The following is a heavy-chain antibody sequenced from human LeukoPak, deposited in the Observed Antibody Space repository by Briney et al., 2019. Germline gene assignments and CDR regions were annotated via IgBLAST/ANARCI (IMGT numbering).Heavy chain of an antibody. V-gene: IGHV3-23*01. D-gene: IGHD1-7*01. CDR1: GFTFSSYA. CDR2: ISGSGVST. CDR3: AKDERNWNYNLASQPYD. Sequence: PGGSLRLSCAASGFTFSSYAMSWVRQAPGKGLEWVSAISGSGVSTYYADSVKGRFTVSRDNSKNTLYLQMSSLRAEDTAVYYCAKDERNWNYNLASQPYDWGQGTLVTVSS. J-gene: IGHJ4*02.